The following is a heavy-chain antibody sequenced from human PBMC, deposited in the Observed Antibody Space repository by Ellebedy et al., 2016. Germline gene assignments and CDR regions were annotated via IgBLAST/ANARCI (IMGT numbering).Heavy chain of an antibody. CDR1: GGSISSYY. CDR3: ARDNLCSGGSCYSRVGGMDV. CDR2: ISYSGST. V-gene: IGHV4-59*12. J-gene: IGHJ6*02. Sequence: SETLSLTCTVSGGSISSYYWSWIRQPPGKGLEWIAYISYSGSTNYNPSLKSRVTISVDTSKNQFSLKLSSVTAADTAVYYCARDNLCSGGSCYSRVGGMDVWGQGTTVTVSS. D-gene: IGHD2-15*01.